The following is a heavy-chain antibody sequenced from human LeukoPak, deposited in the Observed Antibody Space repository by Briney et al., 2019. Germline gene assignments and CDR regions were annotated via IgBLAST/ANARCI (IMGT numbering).Heavy chain of an antibody. CDR3: ARGGPDHAFDV. J-gene: IGHJ3*01. CDR1: GFTFSSYW. Sequence: HPGGSLRLSCAASGFTFSSYWMHWVRHAPGKGLVWVSRVDSGGTNTIYADSVQGRFTISRDNAKNSLYLQINSLRAEDTALYYCARGGPDHAFDVWGQGTMVTVSS. CDR2: VDSGGTNT. D-gene: IGHD1-14*01. V-gene: IGHV3-74*01.